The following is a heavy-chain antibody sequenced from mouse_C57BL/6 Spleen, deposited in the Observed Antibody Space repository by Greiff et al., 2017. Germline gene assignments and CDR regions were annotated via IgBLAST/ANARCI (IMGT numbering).Heavy chain of an antibody. J-gene: IGHJ2*01. CDR2: IYPGDGDT. CDR1: GYAFSSYW. Sequence: QVQLQQPGAELVKPGASVKISCKASGYAFSSYWMNWVKQRPGQGLEWIGQIYPGDGDTNYNGKFKGKATLTADKSSSTAYMQLSSLTSEDSAVYFCARGGSVYLDYWGQGTTLTVSS. V-gene: IGHV1-80*01. CDR3: ARGGSVYLDY.